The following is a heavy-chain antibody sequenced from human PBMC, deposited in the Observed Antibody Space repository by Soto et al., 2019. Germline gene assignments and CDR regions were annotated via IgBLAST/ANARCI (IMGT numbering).Heavy chain of an antibody. Sequence: SETLSLTCTVSGGSISSGDYYWSWIRQPPGKGLEWIGYIFYSGSTSYNPSLKSRVIISVDTSKNQFSLKLSSVTAADTAVYYCARESVVVTLKTSYYFDFWGQGALVTVSS. J-gene: IGHJ4*02. CDR3: ARESVVVTLKTSYYFDF. CDR2: IFYSGST. D-gene: IGHD2-21*02. V-gene: IGHV4-30-4*01. CDR1: GGSISSGDYY.